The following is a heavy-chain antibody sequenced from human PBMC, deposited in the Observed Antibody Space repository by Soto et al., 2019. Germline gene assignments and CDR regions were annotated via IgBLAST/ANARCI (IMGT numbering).Heavy chain of an antibody. Sequence: QVQLVESGGGVVQPGRSLRLSCAASGFTFSHYAMHWVRQAPGKGLEWGAVISYDGSNKYYADSVKGRFAISRDNSKNTLYVQLNSLRAEDTAVYYCAREVILTGYRYGNLDHWGQGTLVTVSS. CDR1: GFTFSHYA. V-gene: IGHV3-30*09. CDR2: ISYDGSNK. CDR3: AREVILTGYRYGNLDH. J-gene: IGHJ4*02. D-gene: IGHD3-9*01.